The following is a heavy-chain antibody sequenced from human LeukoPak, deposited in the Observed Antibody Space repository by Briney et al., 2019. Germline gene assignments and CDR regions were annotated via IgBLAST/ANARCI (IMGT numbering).Heavy chain of an antibody. Sequence: PGGSLRLSCAASGFSFSSYAMSWVRQAPGKGLEWVSGISYSGGSTYYADSVKGRFTIFRDNSNNTLYLHMKSLRAEDTALYYCAKGGGTGYSSSWYSNWGQGTLVTVSS. CDR1: GFSFSSYA. V-gene: IGHV3-23*01. D-gene: IGHD6-13*01. CDR2: ISYSGGST. CDR3: AKGGGTGYSSSWYSN. J-gene: IGHJ4*02.